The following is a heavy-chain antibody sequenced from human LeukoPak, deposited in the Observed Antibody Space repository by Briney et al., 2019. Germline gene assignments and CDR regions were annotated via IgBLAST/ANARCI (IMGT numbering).Heavy chain of an antibody. CDR2: TYYRSKLYN. Sequence: SQTLSLTCALSGDSVSSNSAAWNWIRQSPSRGLEWLVRTYYRSKLYNDYAVSVKSRITINPDTSKNQFSLQLNSVTPEDTAVYYCARDRAWLQSPYYFDYWGQGTLVTVSS. J-gene: IGHJ4*02. D-gene: IGHD5-24*01. CDR1: GDSVSSNSAA. V-gene: IGHV6-1*01. CDR3: ARDRAWLQSPYYFDY.